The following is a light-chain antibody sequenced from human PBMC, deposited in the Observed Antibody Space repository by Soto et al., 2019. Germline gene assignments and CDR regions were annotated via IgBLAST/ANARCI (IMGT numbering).Light chain of an antibody. J-gene: IGKJ1*01. Sequence: DIQMTQSPSTLSASVGDRVTITCRASQSISSWLAWYQQKPGKAPKLLIYDASSLESGVPSRFSGSGSETEFTLTISSLQPDDFATYYCQQYNSYSGWTFGQGTKVDIK. CDR3: QQYNSYSGWT. V-gene: IGKV1-5*01. CDR2: DAS. CDR1: QSISSW.